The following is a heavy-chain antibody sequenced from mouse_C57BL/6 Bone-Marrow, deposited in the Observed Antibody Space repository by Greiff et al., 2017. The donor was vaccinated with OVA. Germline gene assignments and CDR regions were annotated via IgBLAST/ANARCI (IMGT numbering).Heavy chain of an antibody. Sequence: QVQLQHSGPGLVQPSQSLSITCTVSGFSLTSYGVHWVRQSPGKGLEWLGVIWRGGSTDYNAAFMSRLSITKDNSKSQVFFKMNSLQADDTAIYYCAKSGNYSNRYAMDYWGQGTSVTVSS. CDR3: AKSGNYSNRYAMDY. CDR2: IWRGGST. D-gene: IGHD2-5*01. J-gene: IGHJ4*01. V-gene: IGHV2-5*01. CDR1: GFSLTSYG.